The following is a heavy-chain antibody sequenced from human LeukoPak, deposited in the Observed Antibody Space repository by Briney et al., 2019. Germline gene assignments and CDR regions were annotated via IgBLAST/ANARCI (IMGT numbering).Heavy chain of an antibody. CDR2: IYHSGST. Sequence: SETLSLTCAVSGGSISSSNWWSWVRQPPGKGLEWIGEIYHSGSTNYNPSLKSRVTISVDKPKNQFSLKLSSVTAADTAVYYCARVDYGGNSCFDYWGQGTLVTVSS. D-gene: IGHD4-23*01. CDR3: ARVDYGGNSCFDY. V-gene: IGHV4-4*02. CDR1: GGSISSSNW. J-gene: IGHJ4*02.